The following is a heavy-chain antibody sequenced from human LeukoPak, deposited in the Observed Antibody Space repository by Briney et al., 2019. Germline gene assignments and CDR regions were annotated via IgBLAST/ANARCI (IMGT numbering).Heavy chain of an antibody. J-gene: IGHJ4*02. CDR3: ARHWGGLLWFGELSG. D-gene: IGHD3-10*01. V-gene: IGHV4-59*08. CDR2: IYYSGST. Sequence: SETLSLTCTVSGGSISSYYWSWIRQPPGKGLEWIGYIYYSGSTNYNLSLKSRVTISVDTPKNQFSLKLSSVTAADTAVYYCARHWGGLLWFGELSGWGQGTLVTVSS. CDR1: GGSISSYY.